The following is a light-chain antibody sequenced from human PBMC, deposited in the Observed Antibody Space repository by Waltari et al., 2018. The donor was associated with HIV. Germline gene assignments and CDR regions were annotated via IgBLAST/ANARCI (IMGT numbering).Light chain of an antibody. J-gene: IGLJ2*01. Sequence: QAVLPQAPSASGTPGQRVTISCSGSSSNIGSSAVNWYQHLPGTAPQLLIYANSQRPSGVPDRFSGSKSGTSASLAISGLQSEDEADYYCATWDDSLNGHVFGGGTKLTVL. CDR1: SSNIGSSA. CDR2: ANS. V-gene: IGLV1-44*01. CDR3: ATWDDSLNGHV.